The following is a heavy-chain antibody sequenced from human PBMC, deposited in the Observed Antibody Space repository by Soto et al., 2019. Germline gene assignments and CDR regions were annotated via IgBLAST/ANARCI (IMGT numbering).Heavy chain of an antibody. CDR1: GFTFRGYW. V-gene: IGHV3-74*03. CDR2: INGDGSVT. D-gene: IGHD6-13*01. J-gene: IGHJ4*02. Sequence: EVQLVESGGGLIQPGGSLRLSCAASGFTFRGYWMHWVRQVPGKGLEWVLRINGDGSVTQCADSVKGRFTISRDNVNNTLHLQMDSLRAEDTAVYYCARSHYSGIYCDYWGQGVLVTVSS. CDR3: ARSHYSGIYCDY.